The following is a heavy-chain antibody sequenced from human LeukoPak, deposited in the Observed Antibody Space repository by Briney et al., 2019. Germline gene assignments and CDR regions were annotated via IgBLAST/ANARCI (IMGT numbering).Heavy chain of an antibody. CDR1: GFTFSSYA. CDR3: AKGRSSGWYYFDY. Sequence: QAGGSLSLSCAASGFTFSSYAMSWVRQAQGKGLGWVSAISGSGGSTYYPDSVKGRFTISRDNTKTPLYLQMSSLRAEDTVVYYWAKGRSSGWYYFDYWGQGTLVTVSS. D-gene: IGHD6-19*01. V-gene: IGHV3-23*01. CDR2: ISGSGGST. J-gene: IGHJ4*02.